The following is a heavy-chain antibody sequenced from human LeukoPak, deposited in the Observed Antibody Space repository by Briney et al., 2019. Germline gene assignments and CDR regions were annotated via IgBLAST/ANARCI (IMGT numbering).Heavy chain of an antibody. CDR1: GFTFSSFW. Sequence: GGSLRLSCAASGFTFSSFWMTWVRQAPGKGLEWVANIKQDGSEKYYVDSVRGRFTISRDNATNSLYLQMNSLRAEDTAVYYCARDLNYFDYRGQGTLVTVSS. CDR2: IKQDGSEK. V-gene: IGHV3-7*01. J-gene: IGHJ4*02. CDR3: ARDLNYFDY.